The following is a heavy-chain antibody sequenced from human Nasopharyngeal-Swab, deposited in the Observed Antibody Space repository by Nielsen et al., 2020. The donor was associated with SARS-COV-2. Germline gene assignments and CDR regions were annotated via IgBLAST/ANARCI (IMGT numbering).Heavy chain of an antibody. Sequence: ASVKVSCKAYGYTFTGYYMHWVRQAPGQGLEWMGIINPSGGSTSYAQKFQGRVTMTRDTSTSTVYMELSSLRSEDTAVYYCARDPYCSSTSCYPRVYYYYMDVWGKGTTVTVSS. CDR1: GYTFTGYY. CDR3: ARDPYCSSTSCYPRVYYYYMDV. CDR2: INPSGGST. D-gene: IGHD2-2*01. V-gene: IGHV1-46*01. J-gene: IGHJ6*03.